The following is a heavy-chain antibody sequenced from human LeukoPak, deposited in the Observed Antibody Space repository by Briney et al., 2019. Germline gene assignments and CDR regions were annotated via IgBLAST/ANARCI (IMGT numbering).Heavy chain of an antibody. CDR3: ARAHCSGDTCYPDRAFDI. D-gene: IGHD2-15*01. CDR2: ITSSSSYI. J-gene: IGHJ3*02. Sequence: GGSLRLSCAASGFTFSSYTMNWVRQAPGKGLEWVSSITSSSSYIYYADSVKGRFTISRDNAQNSLYPQMNSLRAEDTAVYYCARAHCSGDTCYPDRAFDIWGQGTMVTVSS. CDR1: GFTFSSYT. V-gene: IGHV3-21*06.